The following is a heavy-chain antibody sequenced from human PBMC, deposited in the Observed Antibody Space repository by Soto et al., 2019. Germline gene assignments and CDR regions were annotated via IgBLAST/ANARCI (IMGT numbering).Heavy chain of an antibody. Sequence: SETLSLTCAVYGGSFSGYYWSWIRQPPGKGLEWIGEINHSGSTNYNPSLKSRVTISVDTSKNQFSLKLSSVTAADTAVYYCARRRGVPLYPAGYYYYYGMDVWGQGTTVTVSS. J-gene: IGHJ6*02. V-gene: IGHV4-34*01. CDR2: INHSGST. CDR1: GGSFSGYY. D-gene: IGHD3-10*01. CDR3: ARRRGVPLYPAGYYYYYGMDV.